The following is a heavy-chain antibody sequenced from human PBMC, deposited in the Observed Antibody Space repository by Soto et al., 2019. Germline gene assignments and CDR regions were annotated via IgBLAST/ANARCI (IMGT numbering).Heavy chain of an antibody. CDR2: ITWNSGKI. J-gene: IGHJ4*01. D-gene: IGHD2-15*01. CDR1: GFTFDDYA. CDR3: VKDSYADFHRVLSTAEYFFDY. Sequence: QRLSCTASGFTFDDYAMHWVRQGPGRGLEWVSGITWNSGKIAYADSVKGRFTIARDDDNNSLYLQMNSLRPEDTALYYCVKDSYADFHRVLSTAEYFFDYWGHGTLVTVSS. V-gene: IGHV3-9*01.